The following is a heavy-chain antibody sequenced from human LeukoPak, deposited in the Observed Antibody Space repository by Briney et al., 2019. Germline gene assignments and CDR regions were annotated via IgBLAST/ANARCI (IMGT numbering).Heavy chain of an antibody. D-gene: IGHD2-2*01. J-gene: IGHJ6*02. CDR1: GFIFDDYA. CDR2: ISWNSGRV. V-gene: IGHV3-9*01. Sequence: GGSLRLSCAASGFIFDDYAMHWVRQAPGKGLEWVSGISWNSGRVDYADSVKGRFTISRDNAKNSLHLQMSSLRPEDTALYYCAKEWGGGCSSSSCSETAIYNYGMDLWGQGTTVSVSS. CDR3: AKEWGGGCSSSSCSETAIYNYGMDL.